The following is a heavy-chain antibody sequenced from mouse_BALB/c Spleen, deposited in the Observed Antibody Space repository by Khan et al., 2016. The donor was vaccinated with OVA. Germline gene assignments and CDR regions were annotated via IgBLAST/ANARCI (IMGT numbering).Heavy chain of an antibody. D-gene: IGHD6-1*01. V-gene: IGHV1S132*01. Sequence: QVQLKESGAELMRPGASVKLSCKTSGYIFTSYWIHWVKQRSGQGLEWIERIYPGTDNTYYNEKFKDKATLPGGKASISTDMQVSSLKAEDSAVAGGAREEPLYYFYYWGQGTTLTVSS. CDR3: AREEPLYYFYY. CDR2: IYPGTDNT. CDR1: GYIFTSYW. J-gene: IGHJ2*01.